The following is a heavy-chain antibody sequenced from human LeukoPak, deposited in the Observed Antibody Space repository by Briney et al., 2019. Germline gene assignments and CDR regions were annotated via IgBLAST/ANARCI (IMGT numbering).Heavy chain of an antibody. CDR3: ARDRYTSGWYRIVTLDS. CDR1: GDSVSSNSGA. D-gene: IGHD6-19*01. CDR2: TYYRSKWYN. V-gene: IGHV6-1*01. J-gene: IGHJ4*02. Sequence: SQTLSLTCAISGDSVSSNSGAWNWIRQSPSRGFEWLGRTYYRSKWYNDYAVSVESRITISPDTSKNQFSLQLNSVTPDDTAVYYCARDRYTSGWYRIVTLDSWGQGTLVTVSS.